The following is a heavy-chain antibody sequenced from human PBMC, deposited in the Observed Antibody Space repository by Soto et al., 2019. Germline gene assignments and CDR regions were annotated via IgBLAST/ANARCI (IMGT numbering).Heavy chain of an antibody. D-gene: IGHD2-2*02. J-gene: IGHJ5*02. CDR1: GYSFTNYW. CDR3: ARQYCRSTSCYIGWFDP. Sequence: PGESLKISCTGSGYSFTNYWISLVLQMPGKGLEWMGRIDPSDSYTKHSPSFQCHVTISADKSISTAYLQWSSLKASDTAMYYCARQYCRSTSCYIGWFDPWGQGTLVTV. CDR2: IDPSDSYT. V-gene: IGHV5-10-1*01.